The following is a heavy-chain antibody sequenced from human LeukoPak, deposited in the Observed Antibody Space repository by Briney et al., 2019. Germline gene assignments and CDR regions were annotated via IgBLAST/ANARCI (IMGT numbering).Heavy chain of an antibody. CDR2: ISSSSSYI. Sequence: GSLRLSCAASGFTFSSYSMNWVRQAPGKGLEGVSSISSSSSYIYYADSVKGRSTSSRDNAKNSLYLQMNSLRAEDTAVYYCARDRVVGAPQSNYYYYGMDVWGQGTTVTVSS. J-gene: IGHJ6*02. V-gene: IGHV3-21*01. CDR3: ARDRVVGAPQSNYYYYGMDV. D-gene: IGHD2-15*01. CDR1: GFTFSSYS.